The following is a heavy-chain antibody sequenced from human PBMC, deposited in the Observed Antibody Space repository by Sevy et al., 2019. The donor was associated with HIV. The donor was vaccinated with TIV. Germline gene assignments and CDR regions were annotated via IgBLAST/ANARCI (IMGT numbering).Heavy chain of an antibody. Sequence: ASEVSCKASGYTFTGYYMHWVRQAPGQGLEWMGWINPNSGGTNYAQKFQGRVTMTRDTSISTAYMELSRLRSDDTAVYYCARVGTGSGSYSGAFDIWGQGTMVTVSS. J-gene: IGHJ3*02. D-gene: IGHD3-10*01. V-gene: IGHV1-2*02. CDR3: ARVGTGSGSYSGAFDI. CDR2: INPNSGGT. CDR1: GYTFTGYY.